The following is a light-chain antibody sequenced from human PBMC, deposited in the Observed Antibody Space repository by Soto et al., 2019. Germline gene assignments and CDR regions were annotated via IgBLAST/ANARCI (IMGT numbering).Light chain of an antibody. V-gene: IGLV2-14*01. CDR3: SSYTSSSTLV. J-gene: IGLJ1*01. Sequence: QSALTQPASVSGSPGQSITISCTGTSSDVGGYNYVSWYQQHPGKVPKLMIYDVSNRPSGVSNRFSGSKSGNTASLTISGLQAEDGADYYCSSYTSSSTLVFGAGTKVTVL. CDR1: SSDVGGYNY. CDR2: DVS.